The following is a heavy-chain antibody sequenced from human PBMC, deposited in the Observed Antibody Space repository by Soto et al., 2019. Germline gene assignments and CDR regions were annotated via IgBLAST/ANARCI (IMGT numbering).Heavy chain of an antibody. CDR2: ISGSGGST. V-gene: IGHV3-23*01. CDR1: GFTFSSYA. Sequence: LRLSCAASGFTFSSYAMSWVRQAPGKGLEWVSAISGSGGSTYYADSVKGRFTISRDNSKNTLYLQMNSLRAEDTAVYYCAKDRLVTVTTFDYWGQGTLVTVSS. J-gene: IGHJ4*02. D-gene: IGHD4-17*01. CDR3: AKDRLVTVTTFDY.